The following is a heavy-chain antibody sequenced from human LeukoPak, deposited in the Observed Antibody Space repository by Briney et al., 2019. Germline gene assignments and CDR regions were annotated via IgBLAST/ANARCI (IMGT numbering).Heavy chain of an antibody. J-gene: IGHJ6*04. Sequence: ASVKVSCKVSGYTLTELSMHWVRQAPGKGLEWMGGFDPEDGETIYAQKFQGRVTMTEDTSTGTAYMELSSLRSEDTAVYYCATGITMVRGGFDYYYGMDVWGKGTTVTVSS. V-gene: IGHV1-24*01. D-gene: IGHD3-10*01. CDR1: GYTLTELS. CDR3: ATGITMVRGGFDYYYGMDV. CDR2: FDPEDGET.